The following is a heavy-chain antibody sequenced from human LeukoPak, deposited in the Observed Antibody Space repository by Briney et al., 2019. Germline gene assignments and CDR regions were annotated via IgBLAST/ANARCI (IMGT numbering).Heavy chain of an antibody. CDR1: GFTLTNSA. D-gene: IGHD5-24*01. V-gene: IGHV1-58*02. CDR3: AAAPIEMQQRGFDY. Sequence: SVKVSCKASGFTLTNSAMQWVRQARGQRPEWIGWIVVASGNTKYAQKFQERVTITRDMSTSTAYMELSSLSPEDTAVYYCAAAPIEMQQRGFDYWGQGTLVTVSS. CDR2: IVVASGNT. J-gene: IGHJ4*02.